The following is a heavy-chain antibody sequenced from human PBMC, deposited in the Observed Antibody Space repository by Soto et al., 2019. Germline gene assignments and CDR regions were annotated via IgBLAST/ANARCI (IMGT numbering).Heavy chain of an antibody. CDR3: ARDMGRGYYDFWSGYYENYYYYGMDV. V-gene: IGHV3-30-3*01. D-gene: IGHD3-3*01. Sequence: PGGSLRLSCAASGFTFSSYAMHWVRQAPGKGLEWVAVISYDGSNKYYADSVKGRFTISRDNSKNTLYLQMNSLRAEDTAVYYCARDMGRGYYDFWSGYYENYYYYGMDVWGQGTTVTVPS. CDR1: GFTFSSYA. J-gene: IGHJ6*02. CDR2: ISYDGSNK.